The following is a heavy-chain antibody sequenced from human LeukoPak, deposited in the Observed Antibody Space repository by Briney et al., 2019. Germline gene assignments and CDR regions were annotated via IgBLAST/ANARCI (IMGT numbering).Heavy chain of an antibody. D-gene: IGHD2-2*01. CDR2: INHSGST. V-gene: IGHV4-34*01. CDR1: GGSFSGYY. J-gene: IGHJ5*02. CDR3: ARKRENQLRLYNWFDP. Sequence: SETLSLTCAVYGGSFSGYYWSWIRQPPGKGLEWIGEINHSGSTNYNPSLKSRVTISVDTSKNQFSLKLSSVTAADTAVYYCARKRENQLRLYNWFDPWGQGTLVTVSS.